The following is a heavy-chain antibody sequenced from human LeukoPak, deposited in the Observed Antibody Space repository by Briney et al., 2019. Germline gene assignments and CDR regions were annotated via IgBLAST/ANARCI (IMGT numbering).Heavy chain of an antibody. CDR1: GGSISSGGYS. D-gene: IGHD4-17*01. CDR3: ARGDYGDYVYFQH. CDR2: IYHSGST. J-gene: IGHJ1*01. Sequence: PSQTLSLTCAVSGGSISSGGYSWSWIRQPPGKGLGWIGYIYHSGSTYYNPSLKSRVTISVDRSKNQFSLKLSSVTAAGTAVYYCARGDYGDYVYFQHWGQGTLVTVSS. V-gene: IGHV4-30-2*01.